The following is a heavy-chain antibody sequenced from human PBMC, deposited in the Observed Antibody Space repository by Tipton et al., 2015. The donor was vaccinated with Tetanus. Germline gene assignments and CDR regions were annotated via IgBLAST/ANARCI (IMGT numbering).Heavy chain of an antibody. Sequence: QSGAEVKKPGASVKVSCKAAGYTFTGNYLQWVRQAPGQGLEWMGWINPDSGGTNSAQKFQGRVTMTRDTSIRTAYMELSRLRSDDTAVYYCARAGPQATFGVKYGMDVWGQGTTVTVSS. CDR1: GYTFTGNY. CDR3: ARAGPQATFGVKYGMDV. J-gene: IGHJ6*02. V-gene: IGHV1-2*02. D-gene: IGHD3-3*01. CDR2: INPDSGGT.